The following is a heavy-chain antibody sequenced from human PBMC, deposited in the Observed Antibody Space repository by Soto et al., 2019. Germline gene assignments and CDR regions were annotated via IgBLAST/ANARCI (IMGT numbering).Heavy chain of an antibody. Sequence: PGGSLRLSCAASGFTFSDYYMSWIRQAPGKGLEWVSYISSSGSTIYYADSVKGRFTISRDNAKNSLYLQMNSLRAEDTAVYYCARDFLPYYGDYYYYGMDVWGQGTTVTVS. V-gene: IGHV3-11*01. D-gene: IGHD4-17*01. CDR2: ISSSGSTI. J-gene: IGHJ6*02. CDR3: ARDFLPYYGDYYYYGMDV. CDR1: GFTFSDYY.